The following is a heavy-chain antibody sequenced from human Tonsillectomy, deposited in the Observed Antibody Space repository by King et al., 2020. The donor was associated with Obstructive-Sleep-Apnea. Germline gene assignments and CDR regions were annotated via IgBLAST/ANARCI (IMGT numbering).Heavy chain of an antibody. CDR3: AGSDSGSSGVDY. CDR1: GYSFTSYC. V-gene: IGHV5-10-1*03. J-gene: IGHJ4*02. Sequence: VQLVESGAEVKKPGESLRISCKGSGYSFTSYCITWVRQMPGKGLEWMGRIDPSDSYTNYSPSFQGHVTISADKSISTAYLQWSSLKASDTAMYYCAGSDSGSSGVDYWGQGTLVTVSS. CDR2: IDPSDSYT. D-gene: IGHD1-26*01.